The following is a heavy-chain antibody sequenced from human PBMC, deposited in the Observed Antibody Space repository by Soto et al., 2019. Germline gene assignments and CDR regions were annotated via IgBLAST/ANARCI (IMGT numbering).Heavy chain of an antibody. V-gene: IGHV1-69*12. CDR2: IIPIFGTA. CDR1: GGTCSSYA. D-gene: IGHD3-10*01. CDR3: ARAQPAHYYGSGSYEGWFDP. J-gene: IGHJ5*02. Sequence: QVQLVQSGAEVKKPGSSVKVSCKASGGTCSSYAISWVRQAPGQGLEWMGGIIPIFGTANYAQKFQGRVTITADESKRTAYMELSSLRSEDTAVYYCARAQPAHYYGSGSYEGWFDPWGQGTLVTVSS.